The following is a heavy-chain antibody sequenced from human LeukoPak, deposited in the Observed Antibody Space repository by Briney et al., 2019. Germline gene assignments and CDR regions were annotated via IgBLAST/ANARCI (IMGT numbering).Heavy chain of an antibody. CDR1: GGSFSGYY. Sequence: SETLSLTCAVYGGSFSGYYWSWIRQPPGKGLEWIGEINHSGSTNYNPSLKSRVTISVDTSKNQFSLKLSSVTAADTAVYYCARRTRYFDWLSPAGLFDYWGQGTLVTVSS. CDR2: INHSGST. J-gene: IGHJ4*02. V-gene: IGHV4-34*01. D-gene: IGHD3-9*01. CDR3: ARRTRYFDWLSPAGLFDY.